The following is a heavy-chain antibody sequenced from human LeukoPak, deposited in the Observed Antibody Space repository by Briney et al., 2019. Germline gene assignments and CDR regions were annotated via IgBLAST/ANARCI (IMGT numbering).Heavy chain of an antibody. CDR2: INHSGST. D-gene: IGHD3-16*02. J-gene: IGHJ4*02. CDR1: GGSFSGYY. CDR3: ARAGPYDYVWGSYRFSLSSSPLFDY. Sequence: SETLSLTCAVYGGSFSGYYWSWIRQPPGKGLEWIGEINHSGSTNYNPSLKSRVTISVDTSKNQFSLKLSSVTAADTAVYYCARAGPYDYVWGSYRFSLSSSPLFDYWGQGTLVTVSS. V-gene: IGHV4-34*01.